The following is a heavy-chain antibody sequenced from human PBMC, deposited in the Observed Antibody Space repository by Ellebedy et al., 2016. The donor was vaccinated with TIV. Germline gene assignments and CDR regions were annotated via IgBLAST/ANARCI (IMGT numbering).Heavy chain of an antibody. Sequence: SQTLSLTCXISGDSVFSNSAAWNWIRQSPSRGFEWLGRTYYRSKWSNDYAVSVKSRITINPDTSKNQFSLHLSSVTPEDTAVYYCASTALGGRYMDVWGKGTTVTVSS. V-gene: IGHV6-1*01. J-gene: IGHJ6*03. CDR1: GDSVFSNSAA. CDR2: TYYRSKWSN. CDR3: ASTALGGRYMDV.